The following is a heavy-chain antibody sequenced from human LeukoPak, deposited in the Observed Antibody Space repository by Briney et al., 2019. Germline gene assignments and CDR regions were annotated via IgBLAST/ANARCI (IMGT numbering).Heavy chain of an antibody. CDR1: GFTFSSYG. J-gene: IGHJ6*03. Sequence: GGSLRLSCAASGFTFSSYGMSWVRQAPGKGLEWVSAISGSGGSTYYADSVKGRFTISRDNSKNTLYLQMNSLRAEDTAVYYCARARVVPAAMWPYYYYMDVWGKGTTVTISS. D-gene: IGHD2-2*01. CDR2: ISGSGGST. V-gene: IGHV3-23*01. CDR3: ARARVVPAAMWPYYYYMDV.